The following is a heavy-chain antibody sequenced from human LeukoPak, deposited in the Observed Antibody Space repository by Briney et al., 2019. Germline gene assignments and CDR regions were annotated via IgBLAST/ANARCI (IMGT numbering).Heavy chain of an antibody. D-gene: IGHD1-26*01. CDR2: IRSDGTRK. CDR1: GVTFSTYG. V-gene: IGHV3-30*02. Sequence: GGSLRLSCAASGVTFSTYGMHWGRQAPGKGLEWVAFIRSDGTRKYYTDSVKGRFAISRDNSKNTLYLQMNPLRAEDTAAYYRANQGGRLTDVGYYMDVWGTGTPVTASS. J-gene: IGHJ6*03. CDR3: ANQGGRLTDVGYYMDV.